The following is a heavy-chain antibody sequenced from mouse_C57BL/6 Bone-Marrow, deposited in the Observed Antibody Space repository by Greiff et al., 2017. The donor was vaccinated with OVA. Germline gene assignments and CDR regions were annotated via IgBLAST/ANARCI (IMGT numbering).Heavy chain of an antibody. D-gene: IGHD2-4*01. CDR2: INPGSGGT. Sequence: VQLQQSGAELVRPGTSVKVSCKASGYAFTNYLIEWVKQRPGQGLEWIGVINPGSGGTNYNEKFKGKATLTADKSASTAYMQLSSLTSEDSAVYVCASYYDYLWFAYWGQGTLVTGSA. CDR1: GYAFTNYL. V-gene: IGHV1-54*01. J-gene: IGHJ3*01. CDR3: ASYYDYLWFAY.